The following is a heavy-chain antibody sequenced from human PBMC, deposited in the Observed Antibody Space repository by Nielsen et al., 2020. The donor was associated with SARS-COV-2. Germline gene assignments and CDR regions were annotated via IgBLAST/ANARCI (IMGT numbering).Heavy chain of an antibody. CDR3: AIKVSTVTKIYYYYGMDV. D-gene: IGHD4-17*01. CDR1: GGTFSSYA. Sequence: SVKVSCKASGGTFSSYAISWVRQAPGQGLEWMGGIIPIFGTANYAQKFQGRVTITADESTSTAYMELSSLRSEDTAVYYCAIKVSTVTKIYYYYGMDVWGQGTTVTVSS. V-gene: IGHV1-69*13. J-gene: IGHJ6*02. CDR2: IIPIFGTA.